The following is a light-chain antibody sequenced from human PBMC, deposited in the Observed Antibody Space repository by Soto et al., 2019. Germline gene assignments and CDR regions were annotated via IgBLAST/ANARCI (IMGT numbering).Light chain of an antibody. Sequence: QSVLTQPASVSGSPGQSITISCTGTSSGVGRYNYVSWYQHHPGNAPKLIIYEVSNRPSGVSDRFSGSKSGSTASLTISGLQAEDEADYYCSSYTTISTLVFGSGTKVTVL. V-gene: IGLV2-14*01. J-gene: IGLJ1*01. CDR2: EVS. CDR1: SSGVGRYNY. CDR3: SSYTTISTLV.